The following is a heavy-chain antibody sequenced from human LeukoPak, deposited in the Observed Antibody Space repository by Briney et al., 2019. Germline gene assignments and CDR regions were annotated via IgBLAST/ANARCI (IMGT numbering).Heavy chain of an antibody. CDR1: GGSISGYY. D-gene: IGHD6-6*01. Sequence: SETLSLTCTVSGGSISGYYWTWIRQPPGKGLEWIGYIYYSGSTNYNPSLKSRVTMSVDMSKNQFSLKLSSVTAADTAVYYCARHDPRGKAARLGYFDYWGQGTLVTVSS. CDR3: ARHDPRGKAARLGYFDY. CDR2: IYYSGST. J-gene: IGHJ4*02. V-gene: IGHV4-59*08.